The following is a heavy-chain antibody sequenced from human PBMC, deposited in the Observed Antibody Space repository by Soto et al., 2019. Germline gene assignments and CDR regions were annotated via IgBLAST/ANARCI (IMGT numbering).Heavy chain of an antibody. CDR1: GGSFSGYT. V-gene: IGHV4-34*02. CDR3: ARVLFDGTSYSGGWYFFDF. J-gene: IGHJ4*02. Sequence: QVQLQQWGAGLLKPSETLSLTCAVHGGSFSGYTWTWIRQSPGKGLEWIGQINAGGSANYNPSLKSRATISVGTSNNEFFLDLTSVTAADTAVYYWARVLFDGTSYSGGWYFFDFWGQGTLVTVSS. D-gene: IGHD3-10*01. CDR2: INAGGSA.